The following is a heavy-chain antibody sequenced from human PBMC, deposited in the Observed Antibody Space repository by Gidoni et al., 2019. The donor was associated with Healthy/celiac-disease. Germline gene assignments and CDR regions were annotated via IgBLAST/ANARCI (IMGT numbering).Heavy chain of an antibody. V-gene: IGHV3-7*03. J-gene: IGHJ4*02. Sequence: EVQLVESGGGLVQPGGSQRLSCAASAFTFSSYWLSCFRHAPGKGLEWVANINQYGSEKYYVDSVKGRFPSSRDNAKNSLYLQMNSLRAEDTAVYYCARDPFITSRDWCGQGTLVTVSS. CDR1: AFTFSSYW. CDR2: INQYGSEK. CDR3: ARDPFITSRDW. D-gene: IGHD3-22*01.